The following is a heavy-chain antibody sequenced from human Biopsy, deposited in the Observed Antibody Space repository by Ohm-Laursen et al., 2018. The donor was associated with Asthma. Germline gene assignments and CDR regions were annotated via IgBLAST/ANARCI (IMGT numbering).Heavy chain of an antibody. Sequence: SQILSLTCTVSYGSITSGGYYWTWIRQHPGKGLEWIGFIYYSGSTYYNPSLKSRVSISIDTSKNQFSLKLSSVTAADTAVYYCARAQDYYDSRGYYRSFDYWGQGTLVTVSS. J-gene: IGHJ4*02. V-gene: IGHV4-31*03. CDR1: YGSITSGGYY. CDR2: IYYSGST. CDR3: ARAQDYYDSRGYYRSFDY. D-gene: IGHD3-22*01.